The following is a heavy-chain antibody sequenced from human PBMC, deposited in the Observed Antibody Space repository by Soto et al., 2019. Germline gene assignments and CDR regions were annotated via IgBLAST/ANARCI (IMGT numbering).Heavy chain of an antibody. Sequence: GGSLRLSCTASGFTFGDYAMSWFRQAPGKGLEWVGFIRSKAYGGTTEYAASVKGRFTISRDDSKSIAHLQMNSLKTEDTAVYYCTRERQAGYYDSSGYPLFDYWGQGTLVTVSS. CDR2: IRSKAYGGTT. CDR3: TRERQAGYYDSSGYPLFDY. V-gene: IGHV3-49*03. CDR1: GFTFGDYA. D-gene: IGHD3-22*01. J-gene: IGHJ4*02.